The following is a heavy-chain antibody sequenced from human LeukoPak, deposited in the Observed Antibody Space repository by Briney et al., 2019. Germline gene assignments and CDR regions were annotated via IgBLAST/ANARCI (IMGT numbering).Heavy chain of an antibody. CDR3: SRQFYGISAMDV. CDR1: GGSISSSNYY. CDR2: IFYSGST. Sequence: SETLSLTCTVSGGSISSSNYYWGWIRQPPGKGLEWIGSIFYSGSTYYNPSLKSRVTISVDTSKNQFSLKLSSVTAADTALYYCSRQFYGISAMDVWGKGTTVTISS. D-gene: IGHD2-15*01. V-gene: IGHV4-39*01. J-gene: IGHJ6*03.